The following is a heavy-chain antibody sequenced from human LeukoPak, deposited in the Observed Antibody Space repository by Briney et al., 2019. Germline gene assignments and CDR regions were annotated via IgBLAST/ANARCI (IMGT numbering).Heavy chain of an antibody. V-gene: IGHV3-73*01. Sequence: GGSLRLXCAASGFTFSGSAIHWVRLASGKGLESVGRVRTKGNGYATQYAAPVKGRFTISRDDSRNTAYLQMNSLKTEDTAVYFCSSYDNSGYYYRNYWGQGTLVTVSS. CDR1: GFTFSGSA. D-gene: IGHD3-22*01. CDR3: SSYDNSGYYYRNY. J-gene: IGHJ4*02. CDR2: VRTKGNGYAT.